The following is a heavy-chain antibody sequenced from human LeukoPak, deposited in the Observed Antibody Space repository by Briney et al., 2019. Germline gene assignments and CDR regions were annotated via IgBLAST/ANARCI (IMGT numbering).Heavy chain of an antibody. CDR2: IRHDESEI. CDR1: GFTFSSYS. CDR3: ARDPGRSGWDY. Sequence: GGSLRLSCVASGFTFSSYSMSWVRQPPGKGLEWVANIRHDESEIYYVDSVKGRFTISRDNAKDSLFLQMNSLRAEDTAVYYCARDPGRSGWDYWGQGALVTVSS. D-gene: IGHD6-19*01. V-gene: IGHV3-7*01. J-gene: IGHJ4*02.